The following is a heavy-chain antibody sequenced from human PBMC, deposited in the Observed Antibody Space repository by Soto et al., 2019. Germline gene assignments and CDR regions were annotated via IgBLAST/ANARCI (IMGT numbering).Heavy chain of an antibody. CDR1: GGSISSSDW. V-gene: IGHV4-4*02. CDR2: IYHSGST. Sequence: SETLSLTCAVSGGSISSSDWWSWVRQPPGKGLEWIGEIYHSGSTNYNPSLKRRVTISVDKSKNQFSLKLSSVTAADTAVYYCARVSGSYYYGMDVWGQGTTVTVSS. CDR3: ARVSGSYYYGMDV. D-gene: IGHD3-10*01. J-gene: IGHJ6*02.